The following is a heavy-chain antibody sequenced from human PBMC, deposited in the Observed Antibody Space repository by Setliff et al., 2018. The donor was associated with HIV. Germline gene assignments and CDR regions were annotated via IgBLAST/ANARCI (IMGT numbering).Heavy chain of an antibody. CDR3: ARRCWSYSYGPPYYDYYMDV. J-gene: IGHJ6*03. Sequence: PSETLSLTCALYGGSFSGYYWSWIRQPPGKGLEWIGEINHSGITNYNPALKSRLTISLDTSKNQFSLKLSSVTAADTAVDYCARRCWSYSYGPPYYDYYMDVWGKGTTVTVSS. V-gene: IGHV4-34*01. D-gene: IGHD5-18*01. CDR1: GGSFSGYY. CDR2: INHSGIT.